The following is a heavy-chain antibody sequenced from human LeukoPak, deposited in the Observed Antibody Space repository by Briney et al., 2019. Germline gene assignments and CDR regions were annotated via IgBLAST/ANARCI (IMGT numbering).Heavy chain of an antibody. CDR1: GFPFSRFA. V-gene: IGHV3-23*01. CDR2: ISGSSEST. Sequence: GGSLRLSRAASGFPFSRFAMTWVRQAPGKGLEWVSAISGSSESTNYADSVKGRFTISRDNAKNSLYLQMNSLRAEDTAVYYCARVVSGYFDYWGQGTLVTVSS. J-gene: IGHJ4*02. D-gene: IGHD1-26*01. CDR3: ARVVSGYFDY.